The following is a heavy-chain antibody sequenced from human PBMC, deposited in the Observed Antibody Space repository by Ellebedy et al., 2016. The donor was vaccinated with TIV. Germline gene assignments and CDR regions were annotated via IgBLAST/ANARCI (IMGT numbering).Heavy chain of an antibody. J-gene: IGHJ4*02. CDR2: IYYSGST. CDR3: SRLRAMVRVTDYFDY. D-gene: IGHD3-10*01. Sequence: SETLSLTCTVSGGSINSGDYYWSWIRQPPGKGLEWIGYIYYSGSTNYNPSLKSRVTISVDTSKNQFSLKLSSLTAADTAVYYCSRLRAMVRVTDYFDYWGQGTLVTVSS. CDR1: GGSINSGDYY. V-gene: IGHV4-30-4*01.